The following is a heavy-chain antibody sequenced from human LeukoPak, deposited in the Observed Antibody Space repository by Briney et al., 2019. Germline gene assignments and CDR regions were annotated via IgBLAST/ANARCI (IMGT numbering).Heavy chain of an antibody. D-gene: IGHD3-3*01. V-gene: IGHV3-11*04. CDR1: EFTFSDYH. J-gene: IGHJ4*02. CDR3: ARRIIRRGAGIDX. CDR2: ISTSGSTI. Sequence: GGSLRLSCAVSEFTFSDYHMNWIRQAPGKGLEWVSYISTSGSTIYYSDSVKGRFTISRDNTQNSLYLQMNSLRAEDTAVYYCARRIIRRGAGIDXWGQGILVTV.